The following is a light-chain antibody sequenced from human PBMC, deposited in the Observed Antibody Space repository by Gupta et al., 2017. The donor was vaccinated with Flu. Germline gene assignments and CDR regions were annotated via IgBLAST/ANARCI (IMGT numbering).Light chain of an antibody. CDR3: QQYYSTLTWT. V-gene: IGKV4-1*01. Sequence: DIVMTQSPDSLAVSLGERATINCKSSQSVLYSSNNKNYLAWYQQKPGQPPKLLIYWASTRESGVPDRFSGSGSGKDFTLTISSLQAEDVAGYYCQQYYSTLTWTFGQGTKVEIK. CDR2: WAS. J-gene: IGKJ1*01. CDR1: QSVLYSSNNKNY.